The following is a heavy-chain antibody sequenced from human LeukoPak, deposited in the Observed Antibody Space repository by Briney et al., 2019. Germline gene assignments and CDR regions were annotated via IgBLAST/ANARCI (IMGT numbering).Heavy chain of an antibody. J-gene: IGHJ3*02. V-gene: IGHV4-4*07. CDR3: ARGYCISSSCYRYAFDI. D-gene: IGHD2-2*01. Sequence: SETLSLTCTVSGGSISSYYWSWIRQPAGKGLEWIGRIYTSGSTNYNPSLKSRVTMSVDTSKNQFSLKLSSVTAADTAVYYCARGYCISSSCYRYAFDIWGQGTMVTVSS. CDR1: GGSISSYY. CDR2: IYTSGST.